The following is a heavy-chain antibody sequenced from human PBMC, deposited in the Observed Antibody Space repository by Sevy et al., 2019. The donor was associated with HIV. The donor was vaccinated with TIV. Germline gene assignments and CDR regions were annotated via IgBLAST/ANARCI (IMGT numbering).Heavy chain of an antibody. J-gene: IGHJ4*02. CDR3: ARVRYDSGLSYLDY. Sequence: GGSLRLSCAASRFTFSDYYMSWIRQAPGKGLEWVSYISSRSSHTKYADSVKGRFTISRDNAKNSLYLQMNSLRAEDTAVYYCARVRYDSGLSYLDYWGQGTLVTVSS. CDR1: RFTFSDYY. D-gene: IGHD3-9*01. CDR2: ISSRSSHT. V-gene: IGHV3-11*06.